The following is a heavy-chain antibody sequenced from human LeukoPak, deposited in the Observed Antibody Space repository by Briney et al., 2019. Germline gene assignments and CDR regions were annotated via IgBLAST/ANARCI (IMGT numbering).Heavy chain of an antibody. D-gene: IGHD2-2*01. CDR1: GGSITSGNYF. V-gene: IGHV4-61*02. CDR2: IHTSGTT. Sequence: SQTLSLTCTVSGGSITSGNYFWSWIRQPAGKALEWIGRIHTSGTTTYNPPLKSRITISVDSSKNLLSLKLNSVTAADTAVYYCATTAVPATYGAFDIWGQGTMVTVSS. CDR3: ATTAVPATYGAFDI. J-gene: IGHJ3*02.